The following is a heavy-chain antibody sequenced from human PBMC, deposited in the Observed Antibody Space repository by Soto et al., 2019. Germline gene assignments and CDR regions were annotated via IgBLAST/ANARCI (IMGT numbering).Heavy chain of an antibody. CDR2: IFHTGTT. Sequence: SETLSLTCTVSGGSVSSGNYYWSWIRQPPGKGLEWIGYIFHTGTTNYNPSLKSRVTISLDTSMNQFSLKLSSVTPADTAVYYCARAQTMGGYCFDFWGQGTLVTVSS. J-gene: IGHJ4*02. V-gene: IGHV4-61*01. CDR1: GGSVSSGNYY. CDR3: ARAQTMGGYCFDF. D-gene: IGHD3-10*01.